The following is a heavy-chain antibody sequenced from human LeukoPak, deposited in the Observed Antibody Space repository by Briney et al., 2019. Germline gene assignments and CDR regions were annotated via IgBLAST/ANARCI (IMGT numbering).Heavy chain of an antibody. CDR3: ARMLDTVTTMDWLGP. V-gene: IGHV4-59*08. CDR1: GGSISSYY. D-gene: IGHD4-17*01. Sequence: PSETLSLTCTVSGGSISSYYWSLIRQPLGKGLEWIGYIYYSGSTNYNPSLRSRVTISVDTSKNQFSLKLTSVTAADTGIYYCARMLDTVTTMDWLGPWGQGTLVTVSP. J-gene: IGHJ5*02. CDR2: IYYSGST.